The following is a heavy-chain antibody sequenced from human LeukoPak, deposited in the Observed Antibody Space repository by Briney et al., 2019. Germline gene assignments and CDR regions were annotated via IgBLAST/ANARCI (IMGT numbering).Heavy chain of an antibody. CDR3: AKTDAGPYFDY. CDR2: ISSSRNNI. J-gene: IGHJ4*02. V-gene: IGHV3-21*01. Sequence: AGGSLRLSCAASGFTFSSYRMNWVRQAPGKGLDWVSSISSSRNNIYYADSVKGRFSISRDNAKNSLFLQMNSLRAEDTAVYYCAKTDAGPYFDYWGQGTLVTVSS. D-gene: IGHD1-14*01. CDR1: GFTFSSYR.